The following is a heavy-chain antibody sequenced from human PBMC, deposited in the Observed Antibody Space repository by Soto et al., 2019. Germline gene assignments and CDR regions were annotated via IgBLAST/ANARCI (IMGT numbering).Heavy chain of an antibody. CDR2: ISGSGGST. CDR3: EKEWGVAARPGDAFDI. CDR1: GFTFSSYA. V-gene: IGHV3-23*01. Sequence: GGSLRLSCAASGFTFSSYAMSWVRQAPGKGLEWVSAISGSGGSTYYADSVKGRFTISRDNSKNTLYLQMNSLRAEDTAVYYCEKEWGVAARPGDAFDIWGQGTVVTVSS. D-gene: IGHD6-6*01. J-gene: IGHJ3*02.